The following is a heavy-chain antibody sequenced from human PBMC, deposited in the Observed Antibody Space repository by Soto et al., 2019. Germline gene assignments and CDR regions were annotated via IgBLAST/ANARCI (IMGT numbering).Heavy chain of an antibody. D-gene: IGHD3-10*01. CDR3: ARAPRGGVIIVITWAQIDY. Sequence: QVQLVQSGAEVKKPGASVKVSCKASGFDFTDHYIHWVRQAPGQGLEWMGIISPDGGSTRYSQKFQARITMTRDTSTSTVYMELSSLRSEDTAIYYCARAPRGGVIIVITWAQIDYWSQGTLVTVSS. CDR1: GFDFTDHY. CDR2: ISPDGGST. J-gene: IGHJ4*02. V-gene: IGHV1-46*01.